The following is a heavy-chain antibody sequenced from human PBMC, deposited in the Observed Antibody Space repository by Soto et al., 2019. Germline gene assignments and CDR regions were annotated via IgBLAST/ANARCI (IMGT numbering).Heavy chain of an antibody. Sequence: QVQLVQSGAEVKKPGASVKVSCKASGYTFTSYDINWVRQATGQGLEWMGWMNPNSGNTGYAQKFQGRVTMTRNTSIRTANMELSSLRSEDTAVYYCARGTYYPSTIFGVVIIAAYGMDVWGQGTTVTVSS. CDR2: MNPNSGNT. CDR3: ARGTYYPSTIFGVVIIAAYGMDV. D-gene: IGHD3-3*01. J-gene: IGHJ6*02. V-gene: IGHV1-8*01. CDR1: GYTFTSYD.